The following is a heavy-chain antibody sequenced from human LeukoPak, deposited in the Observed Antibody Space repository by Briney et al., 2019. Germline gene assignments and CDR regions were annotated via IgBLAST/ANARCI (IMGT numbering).Heavy chain of an antibody. CDR2: IRNDGSSE. CDR1: GLTFSSYG. V-gene: IGHV3-30*02. Sequence: GGSLRLSCAASGLTFSSYGMHWVRQAPGKGLEWAAFIRNDGSSEYYADSVKGRFTISRDNSKNTLYLQMNSLRAEDTAVYHCAKGTMAAGFLDIWGQGTMVTVS. J-gene: IGHJ3*02. CDR3: AKGTMAAGFLDI. D-gene: IGHD6-13*01.